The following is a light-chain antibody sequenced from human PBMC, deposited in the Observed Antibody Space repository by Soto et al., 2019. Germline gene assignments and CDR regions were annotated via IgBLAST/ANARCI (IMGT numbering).Light chain of an antibody. CDR3: QQLKSYPLS. V-gene: IGKV1-9*01. CDR1: QDISSY. CDR2: AAS. J-gene: IGKJ4*01. Sequence: DIQLTQSPSFLSASVGDRVTITCRTSQDISSYLAWYQQKPGKAPQLLISAASTLQSGVPSRFSGSGSGTEFTLTISSLQPEDFATYYCQQLKSYPLSVGGGNKVEI.